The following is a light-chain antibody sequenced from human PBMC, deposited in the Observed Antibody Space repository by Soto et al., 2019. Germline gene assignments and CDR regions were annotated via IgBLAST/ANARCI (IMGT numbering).Light chain of an antibody. V-gene: IGLV1-47*01. J-gene: IGLJ2*01. CDR3: AAWYDSLSAYVG. CDR1: SSNIGSNY. CDR2: RNN. Sequence: QSVLTQPPSASGTPGQRVTISCSGSSSNIGSNYVYWYQQLPGTAHKLLIYRNNHRPSGVPDRYSVSKSGTSASLAISGLRSEDEADYYCAAWYDSLSAYVGFGGGTKVTVL.